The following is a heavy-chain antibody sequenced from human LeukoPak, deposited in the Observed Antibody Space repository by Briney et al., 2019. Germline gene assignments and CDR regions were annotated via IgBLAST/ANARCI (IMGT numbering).Heavy chain of an antibody. CDR2: IIPIFGTA. Sequence: SVKVSCKASGGTFSSYAISWVRQAPGQGLEWMGGIIPIFGTANYAQKFQGRVTITADESTSTAYTELSSLRSEDTAVYYCASPLGSRTYYYYYMDVWGKGTTVTVSS. D-gene: IGHD1-1*01. CDR3: ASPLGSRTYYYYYMDV. CDR1: GGTFSSYA. J-gene: IGHJ6*03. V-gene: IGHV1-69*01.